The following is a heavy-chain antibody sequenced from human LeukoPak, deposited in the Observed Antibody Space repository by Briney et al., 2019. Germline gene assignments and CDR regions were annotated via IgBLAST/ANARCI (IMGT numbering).Heavy chain of an antibody. CDR3: AREPAAANWFDP. D-gene: IGHD2-2*01. CDR1: GYSISSGYY. V-gene: IGHV4-38-2*02. CDR2: IYHSGST. Sequence: SETLSLTCTVSGYSISSGYYWGWIRQPPGKGLEWIGSIYHSGSTYYNPSLKSRVTISVDTSKNQFSLKLSSVTAADTAVYYCAREPAAANWFDPWGQGTLVTVSS. J-gene: IGHJ5*02.